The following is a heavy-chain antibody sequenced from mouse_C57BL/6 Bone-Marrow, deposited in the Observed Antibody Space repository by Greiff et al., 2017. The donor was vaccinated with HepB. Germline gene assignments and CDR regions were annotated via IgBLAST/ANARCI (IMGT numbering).Heavy chain of an antibody. CDR2: IYPGDGDT. CDR3: ARRATVDFDY. J-gene: IGHJ2*01. Sequence: QVQLQQSGPELVKPGASVKISCKASGYAFSSSWMNWVKQRPGKGLEWIGRIYPGDGDTNYNGKFKGKATLTADKSSSTAYMQLSSLTSEDSAVYYCARRATVDFDYWGQGTTLTVSS. D-gene: IGHD1-1*01. V-gene: IGHV1-82*01. CDR1: GYAFSSSW.